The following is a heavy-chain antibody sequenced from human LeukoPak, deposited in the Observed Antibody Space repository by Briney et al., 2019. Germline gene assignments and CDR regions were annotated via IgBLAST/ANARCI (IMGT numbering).Heavy chain of an antibody. Sequence: GGSLRLSCAASGFTFSSYAMSWVRRAPGKGLEWVSAISGSGGSTYYADSVKGRFTISRDNSKNTLYLQMNSLRAEDTAVYYCAKARRAVVVVAATPLDYWGQGTLVTVSS. D-gene: IGHD2-15*01. J-gene: IGHJ4*02. V-gene: IGHV3-23*01. CDR2: ISGSGGST. CDR1: GFTFSSYA. CDR3: AKARRAVVVVAATPLDY.